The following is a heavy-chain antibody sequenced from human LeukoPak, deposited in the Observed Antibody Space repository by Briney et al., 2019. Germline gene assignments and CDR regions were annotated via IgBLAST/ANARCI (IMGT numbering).Heavy chain of an antibody. D-gene: IGHD3-22*01. Sequence: GGSLRLSCAASGFTFSSYAMHWVRQAPGKGLEYVSAISSNGGSTYYANSVKGRFTISRDDSKNTLYLQMGSLRAEDMAVYYCARETNQNYYDSSGYYYPNDAFDIWGQGTIVTVSS. CDR2: ISSNGGST. CDR3: ARETNQNYYDSSGYYYPNDAFDI. V-gene: IGHV3-64*01. CDR1: GFTFSSYA. J-gene: IGHJ3*02.